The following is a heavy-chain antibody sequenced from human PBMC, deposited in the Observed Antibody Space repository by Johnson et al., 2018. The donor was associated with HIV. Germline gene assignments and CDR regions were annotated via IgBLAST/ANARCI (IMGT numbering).Heavy chain of an antibody. D-gene: IGHD2-21*01. CDR3: ARAGVVFSTASHDAFDI. CDR2: ISYDGSNK. J-gene: IGHJ3*02. CDR1: GFTFGDYA. V-gene: IGHV3-30*04. Sequence: QVQLVESGGDLVQPGRSLRLSCSASGFTFGDYAMSWVRQAPGKGLEWVAVISYDGSNKYYADSVKGRFTISRDNSKNTLYLQMNSLRAEDTAVYYCARAGVVFSTASHDAFDIWGQGTMVTVSS.